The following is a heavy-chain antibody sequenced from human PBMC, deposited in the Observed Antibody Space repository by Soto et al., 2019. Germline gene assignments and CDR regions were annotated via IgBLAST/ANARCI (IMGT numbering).Heavy chain of an antibody. J-gene: IGHJ5*02. CDR3: ARGGIINWTGAPFFYT. Sequence: ASVKVSCKTSGYTFTSYYLYWVRQVPGQGPEWMGIINPSTGNTGYAQEFQGRLSMTRDTSTSTAYMELSSLRSEDTAVYYCARGGIINWTGAPFFYTCGQGTLVTVSS. D-gene: IGHD3-10*01. CDR2: INPSTGNT. V-gene: IGHV1-46*01. CDR1: GYTFTSYY.